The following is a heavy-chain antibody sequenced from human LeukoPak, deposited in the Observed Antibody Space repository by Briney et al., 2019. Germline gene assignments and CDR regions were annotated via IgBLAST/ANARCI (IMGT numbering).Heavy chain of an antibody. CDR3: AKDIRYGSGSYYFDY. CDR2: ISGSGGST. D-gene: IGHD3-10*01. V-gene: IGHV3-23*01. CDR1: GFTFSSYA. J-gene: IGHJ4*02. Sequence: PGGSLRLSCAASGFTFSSYAMSWVRQAPGKGLEWVSAISGSGGSTYYADSVKGRFTISRDNSKNTLYLQMNSLRAEDTAVYYCAKDIRYGSGSYYFDYWGQGTLVTVSS.